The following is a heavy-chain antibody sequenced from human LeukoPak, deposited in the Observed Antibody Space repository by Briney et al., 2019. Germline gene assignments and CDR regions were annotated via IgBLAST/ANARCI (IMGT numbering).Heavy chain of an antibody. J-gene: IGHJ4*02. D-gene: IGHD6-13*01. V-gene: IGHV1-8*01. CDR3: ARASTSWYTGDQYYFDY. CDR1: GYTLTSYD. CDR2: MNPNSANT. Sequence: GASVKVSCKASGYTLTSYDINWVRQATGQGLEWMGCMNPNSANTGYAQKFRGRVTMTGNTSISTAYMELSSLRSEDTAVYYCARASTSWYTGDQYYFDYWGQGTLVTVSS.